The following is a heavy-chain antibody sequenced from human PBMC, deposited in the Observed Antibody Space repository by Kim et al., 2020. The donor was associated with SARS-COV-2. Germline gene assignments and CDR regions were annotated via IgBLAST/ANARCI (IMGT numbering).Heavy chain of an antibody. CDR1: GYSFTSYW. J-gene: IGHJ5*02. Sequence: GESLKISCKGSGYSFTSYWIGWVRQMPGKGLEWMGIIYPGDSDTRYSPSFQGQVTISADKSISTAYLQWSSLKASDTAMYYCARTLTMSFPFNWFDPWGQGTLVTVSS. V-gene: IGHV5-51*01. D-gene: IGHD3-10*01. CDR3: ARTLTMSFPFNWFDP. CDR2: IYPGDSDT.